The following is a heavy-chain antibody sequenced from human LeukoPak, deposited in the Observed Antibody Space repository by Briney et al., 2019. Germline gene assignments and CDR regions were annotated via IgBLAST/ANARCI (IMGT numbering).Heavy chain of an antibody. V-gene: IGHV7-4-1*02. Sequence: ASVKVSCKASGYTFTSYAMNWVRQAPGQGLEWMGWINTNAGNPTYAQGFTGRFVFSLDTSVSTAYLQISSLKAEDTAVYYCARDGLGLVVVPAAIYYWGQGTLVTVSS. CDR2: INTNAGNP. CDR1: GYTFTSYA. CDR3: ARDGLGLVVVPAAIYY. D-gene: IGHD2-2*01. J-gene: IGHJ4*02.